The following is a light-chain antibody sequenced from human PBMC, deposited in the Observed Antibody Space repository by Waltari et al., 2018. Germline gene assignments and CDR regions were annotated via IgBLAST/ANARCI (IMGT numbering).Light chain of an antibody. J-gene: IGKJ3*01. CDR3: QQAKSFPLT. CDR1: QGISSS. V-gene: IGKV1-12*01. Sequence: DIQMTQSPSSVSASVGDRVTITCRASQGISSSLAWYQQKPGKVPNLLIYAASSLQSGFPSRFSGSWSGTDFTLTISSLQPEDSATYYCQQAKSFPLTFGPGTKVDIK. CDR2: AAS.